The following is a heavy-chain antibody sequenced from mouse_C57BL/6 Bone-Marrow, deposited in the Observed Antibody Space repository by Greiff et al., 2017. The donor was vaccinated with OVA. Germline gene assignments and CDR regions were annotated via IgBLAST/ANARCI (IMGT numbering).Heavy chain of an antibody. Sequence: EVKLMESGGGLVQPKGSLKLSCAASGFSFNTYAMNWVRQAPGKGLEWVARIRSKSNNYATYYVDSVKDRFTISRDDSESMLYLQMNNLKTEDTAMYYCVRPYSNYPYYYAMDYWGQGTSVTVSS. V-gene: IGHV10-1*01. J-gene: IGHJ4*01. CDR2: IRSKSNNYAT. CDR3: VRPYSNYPYYYAMDY. D-gene: IGHD2-5*01. CDR1: GFSFNTYA.